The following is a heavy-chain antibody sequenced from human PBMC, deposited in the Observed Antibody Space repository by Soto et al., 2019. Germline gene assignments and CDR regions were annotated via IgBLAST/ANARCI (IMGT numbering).Heavy chain of an antibody. V-gene: IGHV4-59*08. J-gene: IGHJ4*02. CDR3: ARLGSNSSFGY. D-gene: IGHD6-6*01. CDR1: GGSINNYY. Sequence: QVQLQESGPGLVKPSETLSLTCTVSGGSINNYYWTWIRQPPGKGLEWIGYIYYSGSTNYNPSLKSRGTMSVDTSKNQFSLKLSAVTAADTAAYDCARLGSNSSFGYWGQGTRVTVSS. CDR2: IYYSGST.